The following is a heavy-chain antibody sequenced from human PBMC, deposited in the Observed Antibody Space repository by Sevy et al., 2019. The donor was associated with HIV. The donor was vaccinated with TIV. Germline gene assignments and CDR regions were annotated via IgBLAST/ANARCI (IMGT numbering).Heavy chain of an antibody. Sequence: GGSLRLSCAASGFTFSDYYMSWIRQAPGKGLEWISYISGSDGTIFYADSVKGRFTISRDNSKNSLYLQMSSLRAEDTAVYYCARDHVKDGDLGDYYYFAMDVSGQGTSVTVSS. D-gene: IGHD4-17*01. V-gene: IGHV3-11*01. J-gene: IGHJ6*02. CDR2: ISGSDGTI. CDR3: ARDHVKDGDLGDYYYFAMDV. CDR1: GFTFSDYY.